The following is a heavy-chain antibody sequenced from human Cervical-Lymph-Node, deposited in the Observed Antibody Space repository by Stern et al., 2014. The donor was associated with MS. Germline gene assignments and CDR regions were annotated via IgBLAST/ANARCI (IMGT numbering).Heavy chain of an antibody. CDR1: GGSFSGYY. D-gene: IGHD5-18*01. CDR2: INHSGST. V-gene: IGHV4-34*01. CDR3: ARVLDAAIDY. J-gene: IGHJ4*02. Sequence: QVQLQQWGAGLLKPSETLSLTCAVYGGSFSGYYWSWIRQPPGKGLEWIGEINHSGSTNYNPYLKSRVTISVDTSKNQFSLKLSSVTAADTAVYYCARVLDAAIDYWGQGTLVTVSS.